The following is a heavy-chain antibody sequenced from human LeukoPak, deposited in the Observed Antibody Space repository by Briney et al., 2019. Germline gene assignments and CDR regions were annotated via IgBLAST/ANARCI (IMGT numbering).Heavy chain of an antibody. CDR3: ARGVLWFGELPAPRMDV. J-gene: IGHJ6*04. Sequence: KPSETPSLTCAVYGGSFSGYYWSWIRQPPGKGLEWIGEINHSGSTNYNPSLKSRVTISVDTSRNQFSLKLSSVTAADTAVYYCARGVLWFGELPAPRMDVWGKGTTVTVSS. CDR1: GGSFSGYY. V-gene: IGHV4-34*01. D-gene: IGHD3-10*01. CDR2: INHSGST.